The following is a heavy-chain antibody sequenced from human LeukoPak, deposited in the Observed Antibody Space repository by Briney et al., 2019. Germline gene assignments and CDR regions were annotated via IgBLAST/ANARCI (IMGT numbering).Heavy chain of an antibody. Sequence: PSETLSLTCAVYGGSFSGYYWSWIRQPPGKGLEWIGEINHSRSTNYNPSLKSRVTISVDTSKNQFSLKLSSVTAADTAVYYCASPARYSGSYYFDYWGQGTLVTVSS. V-gene: IGHV4-34*01. CDR1: GGSFSGYY. J-gene: IGHJ4*02. CDR3: ASPARYSGSYYFDY. CDR2: INHSRST. D-gene: IGHD1-26*01.